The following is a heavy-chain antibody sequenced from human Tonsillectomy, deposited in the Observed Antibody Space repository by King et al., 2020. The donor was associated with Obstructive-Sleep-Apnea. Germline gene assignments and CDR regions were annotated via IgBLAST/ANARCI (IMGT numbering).Heavy chain of an antibody. Sequence: VQLQESGPGLVKPSETLSLTCTVSGDSISSYYWSWIRQPPGKGLEWIWYIYYSGSTNYNPSLKSRVTISVDTSKNKFSPKRSSVTAADTAVYYCAGHGEMATMGYYYGMDVWGQGTTVTVSS. V-gene: IGHV4-59*08. J-gene: IGHJ6*02. CDR1: GDSISSYY. D-gene: IGHD5-24*01. CDR2: IYYSGST. CDR3: AGHGEMATMGYYYGMDV.